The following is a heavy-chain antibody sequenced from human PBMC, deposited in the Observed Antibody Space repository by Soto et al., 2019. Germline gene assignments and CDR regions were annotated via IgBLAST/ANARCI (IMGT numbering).Heavy chain of an antibody. D-gene: IGHD6-13*01. V-gene: IGHV4-30-4*01. CDR2: IYYSGST. Sequence: PSETLSLTCTVSGGSISSGDYYWSWIRQPPGKGLEWIGYIYYSGSTYYNPSLKSRVTISVDTSKNQFPLKLSSVTAADTAVYYCARARIAEAGTKDPAFDYWGQGTLVTVSS. J-gene: IGHJ4*02. CDR3: ARARIAEAGTKDPAFDY. CDR1: GGSISSGDYY.